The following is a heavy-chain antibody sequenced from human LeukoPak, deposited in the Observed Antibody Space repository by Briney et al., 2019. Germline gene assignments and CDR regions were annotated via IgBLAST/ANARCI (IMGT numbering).Heavy chain of an antibody. Sequence: GGSLRLSCAASGFTFSTYVMHWVRQAPGKGLKWVAVIWYDGSNQNYADSVKGRFTISRDNSKNTLYLQMNSLRAEDTAVYYCARDHGYSGYDYYFDYWGQGTLVTVSS. J-gene: IGHJ4*02. D-gene: IGHD5-12*01. V-gene: IGHV3-33*01. CDR1: GFTFSTYV. CDR3: ARDHGYSGYDYYFDY. CDR2: IWYDGSNQ.